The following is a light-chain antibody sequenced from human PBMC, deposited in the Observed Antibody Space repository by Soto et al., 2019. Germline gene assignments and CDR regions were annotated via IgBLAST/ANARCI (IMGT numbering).Light chain of an antibody. CDR2: GAS. J-gene: IGKJ1*01. Sequence: EVVLTQSPGTLSLSPGERATLSCRASQSVSSSDLAWYQQKPGQAPRLLISGASGRATGIPDRFSASGSGTDFTLTISSLQSEDCAVYYCQQYKNWPWTFGQGTKVEIK. V-gene: IGKV3-20*01. CDR3: QQYKNWPWT. CDR1: QSVSSSD.